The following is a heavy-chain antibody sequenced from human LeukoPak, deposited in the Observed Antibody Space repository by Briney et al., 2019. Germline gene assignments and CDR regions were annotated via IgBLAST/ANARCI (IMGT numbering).Heavy chain of an antibody. CDR2: TRNKANSYTT. D-gene: IGHD6-19*01. CDR3: ARPLRYSSGWYDY. J-gene: IGHJ4*02. Sequence: PGGSLRLSCAASGFTFSDHYMDWVRQAPGKGLEWVGRTRNKANSYTTEYAASVKGRFTISRDDSKNPLYLQMNSLKTEDTAVYYCARPLRYSSGWYDYWGQGTLVTVSS. CDR1: GFTFSDHY. V-gene: IGHV3-72*01.